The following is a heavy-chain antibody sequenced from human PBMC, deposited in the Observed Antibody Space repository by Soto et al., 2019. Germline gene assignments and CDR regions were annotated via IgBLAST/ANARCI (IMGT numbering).Heavy chain of an antibody. D-gene: IGHD3-3*01. J-gene: IGHJ6*03. V-gene: IGHV1-2*04. CDR2: INPNSGGT. Sequence: ASVKVSCKASGYTFTGYYMHWVRQAPGQGLEWMGWINPNSGGTNYAQKFQGWVTMTRDTSISTAYMELSRLRSDDTAVYYCARGPAHYDFWSGYYIHYYMDVWGKGTTVTVSS. CDR3: ARGPAHYDFWSGYYIHYYMDV. CDR1: GYTFTGYY.